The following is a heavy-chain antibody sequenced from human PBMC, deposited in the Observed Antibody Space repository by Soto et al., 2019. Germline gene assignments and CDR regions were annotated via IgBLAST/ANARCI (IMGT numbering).Heavy chain of an antibody. J-gene: IGHJ5*02. CDR3: AKDHEYSSSWLSSHNWFDP. Sequence: PVKGSFKGSGFPFSSFALQWGREARGQRPEWGGGIVVGGGSTNYAQKFQDRVTITRDMSTSTAYLELSSLRAEDTAVYYCAKDHEYSSSWLSSHNWFDPWGQGTLVTVSS. V-gene: IGHV1-58*01. D-gene: IGHD6-13*01. CDR1: GFPFSSFA. CDR2: IVVGGGST.